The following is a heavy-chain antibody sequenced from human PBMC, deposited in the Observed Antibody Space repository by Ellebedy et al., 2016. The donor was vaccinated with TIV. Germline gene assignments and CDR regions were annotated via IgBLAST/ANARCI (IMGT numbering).Heavy chain of an antibody. CDR1: GGSFSGYY. J-gene: IGHJ3*02. CDR3: AISWMIGVAAPHAFDI. V-gene: IGHV4-34*01. Sequence: SQTLSLTCAVYGGSFSGYYWSWIRQPPGKGLEWIGEINHSGSTNYNPSLTSRVTISVDSSKNQFSLKLSSVTAADTAVYYWAISWMIGVAAPHAFDIWGQGTMVTVSS. CDR2: INHSGST. D-gene: IGHD3-22*01.